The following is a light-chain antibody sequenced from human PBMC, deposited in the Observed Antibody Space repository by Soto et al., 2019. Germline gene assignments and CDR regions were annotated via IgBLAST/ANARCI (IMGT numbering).Light chain of an antibody. CDR2: YDD. Sequence: QAVLTQPPSVSEAPRQRVTISCSGSSSNIGNNAVNWYQQLPGKAPKLLIYYDDLLPSGVSDRFSGSKSGTSASLAISGLQSEDEADYYCAAWDDSLNGYVFGTCTQLTVL. J-gene: IGLJ1*01. CDR1: SSNIGNNA. V-gene: IGLV1-36*01. CDR3: AAWDDSLNGYV.